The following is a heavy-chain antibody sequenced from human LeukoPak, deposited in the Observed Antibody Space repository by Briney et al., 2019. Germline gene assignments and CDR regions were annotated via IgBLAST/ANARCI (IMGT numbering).Heavy chain of an antibody. D-gene: IGHD6-19*01. Sequence: ASVKVSCKASGYTFTCYYMHWVRQAPGQGLEWMGRINPNSGGTNYAQKFQGRVTMTMDTSISTAHMELSRLRSDDTAVYYCARVVSDRRGWSIDYWGQGTLVTVSS. CDR3: ARVVSDRRGWSIDY. J-gene: IGHJ4*02. CDR1: GYTFTCYY. V-gene: IGHV1-2*06. CDR2: INPNSGGT.